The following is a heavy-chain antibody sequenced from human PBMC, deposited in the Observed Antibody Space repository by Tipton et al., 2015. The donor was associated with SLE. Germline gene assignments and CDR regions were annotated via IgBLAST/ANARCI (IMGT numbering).Heavy chain of an antibody. J-gene: IGHJ6*03. CDR3: ARDMRGVYMDV. V-gene: IGHV1-18*01. CDR1: GYTFTSYG. Sequence: QLVQSGAEVKKPGASVKVSCKASGYTFTSYGISWVRQAPGQGREWMGWVSAYSGNTNYAQSFQGRVTLTTDTSTSTGYMELRSLRSDDTAVYYCARDMRGVYMDVWGKGTMVTVSS. CDR2: VSAYSGNT. D-gene: IGHD3-10*01.